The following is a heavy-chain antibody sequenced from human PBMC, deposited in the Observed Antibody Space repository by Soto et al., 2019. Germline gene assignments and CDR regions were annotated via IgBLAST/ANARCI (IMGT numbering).Heavy chain of an antibody. V-gene: IGHV3-33*01. Sequence: PGGSLRLSCAASGFTFSSYGMHWVRQAPGKGLEWVAVIWYDGSNKYYADSVKGRFTISRDNSKNTLYLQMNSLRAEDTAVYYCARDRYSSGWLQYYFDYWGQGTLVTVSS. J-gene: IGHJ4*02. CDR2: IWYDGSNK. CDR1: GFTFSSYG. D-gene: IGHD6-19*01. CDR3: ARDRYSSGWLQYYFDY.